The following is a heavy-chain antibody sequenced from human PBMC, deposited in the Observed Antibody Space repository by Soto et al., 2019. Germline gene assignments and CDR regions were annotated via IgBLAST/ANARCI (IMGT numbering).Heavy chain of an antibody. CDR1: GFTFSSYA. CDR2: ISYDGSNK. D-gene: IGHD3-22*01. J-gene: IGHJ4*02. Sequence: GGSLRLSCAASGFTFSSYAMHWVRQAPGKGLEWVAVISYDGSNKYYADSVKGRFTIFRDNSKNTLYLQMNSLRAEDTAVYYCARDSKDYYDSSGYPDYWGQGTLVTVSS. CDR3: ARDSKDYYDSSGYPDY. V-gene: IGHV3-30-3*01.